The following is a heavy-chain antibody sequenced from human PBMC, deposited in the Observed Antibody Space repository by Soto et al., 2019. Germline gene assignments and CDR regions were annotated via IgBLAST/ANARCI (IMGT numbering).Heavy chain of an antibody. Sequence: SGPTLVNHTQTPTLTCTFSGFSLSTSGMCVNWIRQPPGKALEWLARIDWDDDKYYSTSLKTRLTISKDTSKNQVVLTMTNMDPVDTATYYCALRIAATGPLFDYWGQGILVTVSS. CDR2: IDWDDDK. D-gene: IGHD6-6*01. V-gene: IGHV2-70*11. CDR1: GFSLSTSGMC. CDR3: ALRIAATGPLFDY. J-gene: IGHJ4*02.